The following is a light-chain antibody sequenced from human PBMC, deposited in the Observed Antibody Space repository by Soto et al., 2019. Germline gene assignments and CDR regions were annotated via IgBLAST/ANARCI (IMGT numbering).Light chain of an antibody. CDR3: QQSYSTLRGT. CDR2: AAS. J-gene: IGKJ1*01. Sequence: DIQMTQSPSSLSASVGDRVTITCRASQSISSYLNWYQQKPGKAPKLLIYAASSLQSGVTSRFSGSGSGTDCTLTISSLQPEDFATYYCQQSYSTLRGTFGQGTKVEIK. V-gene: IGKV1-39*01. CDR1: QSISSY.